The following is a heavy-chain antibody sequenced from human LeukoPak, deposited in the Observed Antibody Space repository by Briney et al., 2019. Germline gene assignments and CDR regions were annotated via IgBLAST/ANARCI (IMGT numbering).Heavy chain of an antibody. CDR2: IIPIFGTA. Sequence: SVKVSCKASGGTFSSYAISWVRQAPEQGLEWMGGIIPIFGTANYAQKFQGRVTITADKSTSTAYMELSSLRSEDTAVYYCARTTVVVVPAAIFNWFDPWGQGTLVTVSS. J-gene: IGHJ5*02. D-gene: IGHD2-2*02. V-gene: IGHV1-69*06. CDR1: GGTFSSYA. CDR3: ARTTVVVVPAAIFNWFDP.